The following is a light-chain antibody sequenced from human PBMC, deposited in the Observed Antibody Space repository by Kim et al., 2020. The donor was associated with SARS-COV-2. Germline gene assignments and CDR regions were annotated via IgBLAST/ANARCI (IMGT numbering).Light chain of an antibody. CDR1: QGISSY. CDR2: TAS. CDR3: QQLNSYPRLT. V-gene: IGKV1-9*01. Sequence: SVGDRVTITCRASQGISSYLAWYQQKPGKAPKLLIYTASTLQSGVPSRFSGSGSGTEFTLTISSLQPEDFATYYCQQLNSYPRLTFGGGTKVDIK. J-gene: IGKJ4*01.